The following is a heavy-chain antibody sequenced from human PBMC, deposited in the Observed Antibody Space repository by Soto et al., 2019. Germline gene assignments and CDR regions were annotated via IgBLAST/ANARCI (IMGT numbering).Heavy chain of an antibody. CDR3: ARDWAGFDS. CDR1: GGSVTTFNDY. D-gene: IGHD6-19*01. Sequence: SETLSLTCAVSGGSVTTFNDYWSRIRQPPGKGLEWIGYIYNSGNTNYNPSLESRVTISVDTSRNQFSLRLSSVTAADTAVYYCARDWAGFDSWGRGTLVTVSS. J-gene: IGHJ4*02. V-gene: IGHV4-61*01. CDR2: IYNSGNT.